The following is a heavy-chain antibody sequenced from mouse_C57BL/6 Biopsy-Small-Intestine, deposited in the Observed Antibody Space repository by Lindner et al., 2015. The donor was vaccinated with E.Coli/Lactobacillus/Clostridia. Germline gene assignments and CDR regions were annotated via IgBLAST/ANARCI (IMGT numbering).Heavy chain of an antibody. CDR3: ARGTTVGFDY. V-gene: IGHV5-17*01. CDR1: GFTFSDYG. J-gene: IGHJ2*01. D-gene: IGHD1-1*01. Sequence: VQLQESGGGLVKPGGSLKLSCAASGFTFSDYGMHWVRQAPEKGLEWVAYISSGSSTIYYADTVKGRFTISRDNAKNTLFLQMTSLRSEDTAMYYRARGTTVGFDYWGQGTTLTVSS. CDR2: ISSGSSTI.